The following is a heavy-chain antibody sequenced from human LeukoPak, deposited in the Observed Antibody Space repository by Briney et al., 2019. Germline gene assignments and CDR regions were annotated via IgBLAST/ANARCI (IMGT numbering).Heavy chain of an antibody. J-gene: IGHJ5*02. V-gene: IGHV4-31*03. CDR2: IYYSGST. D-gene: IGHD3-22*01. CDR1: GGSISSGGYY. Sequence: SETLSLTCTVSGGSISSGGYYWSWIRQHPGKGLEWIGYIYYSGSTYYNPSLKSRVTISVDTSKNQFSLKLSSVTAADTAVYYCARHYYDSSGVNWFDPWGQGTLVTVSS. CDR3: ARHYYDSSGVNWFDP.